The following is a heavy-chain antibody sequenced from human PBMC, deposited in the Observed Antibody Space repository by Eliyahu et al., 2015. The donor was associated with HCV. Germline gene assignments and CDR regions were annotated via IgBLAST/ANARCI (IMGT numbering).Heavy chain of an antibody. D-gene: IGHD1-26*01. V-gene: IGHV4-4*02. J-gene: IGHJ4*02. CDR1: GGSISSNNW. CDR3: AREREPRALGY. CDR2: IFHTGDT. Sequence: QMQLLESGPGLVQPSETLSLTCAVSGGSISSNNWWTWVRQPPGKGLEWIGQIFHTGDTNYSPSLESRVAISIDKSKNHFSLELTSVTAADTAFYYCAREREPRALGYWGRGTLVTVSS.